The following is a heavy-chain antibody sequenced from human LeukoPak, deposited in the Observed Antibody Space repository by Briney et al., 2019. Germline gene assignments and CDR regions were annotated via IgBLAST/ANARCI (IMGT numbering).Heavy chain of an antibody. CDR2: ISGSGGST. J-gene: IGHJ4*02. CDR1: GFTFSSYA. V-gene: IGHV3-23*01. Sequence: PGGSLRLSCAASGFTFSSYAMSWVRQAPGKGLEWVSAISGSGGSTYYADSVKGRFAISRDNSKNTLYLQMNSLRAEDTAVYYCAKEWVKYGSGSYLDYWGQGTLVTVSS. CDR3: AKEWVKYGSGSYLDY. D-gene: IGHD3-10*01.